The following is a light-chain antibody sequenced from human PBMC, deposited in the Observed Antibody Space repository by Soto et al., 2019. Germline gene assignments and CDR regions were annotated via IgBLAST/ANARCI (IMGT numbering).Light chain of an antibody. V-gene: IGKV3D-20*02. Sequence: EIVLTQSPGTLSLSPGERATLSCRASQSVSNNYLAWYQQKPGQAPRLLIYGASNRATGIPDRFSGSGSGTDFTLTISRLEPEDFAVYYCQQHSHWPPWTFSQGTRVEIQ. CDR3: QQHSHWPPWT. CDR1: QSVSNNY. J-gene: IGKJ1*01. CDR2: GAS.